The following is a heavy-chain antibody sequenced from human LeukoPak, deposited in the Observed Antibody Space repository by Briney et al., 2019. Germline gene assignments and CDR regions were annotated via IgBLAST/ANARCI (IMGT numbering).Heavy chain of an antibody. Sequence: SETLSLTCTVSGRSNSIRGHSWGWIRQPPGKGLEWTGTIYYTGRTYYNPSLKSRVTISVDTSKNQFSLKLSSVTAAATAVYYCARDAGGVLYYWGQGTLVTVSS. CDR2: IYYTGRT. CDR1: GRSNSIRGHS. V-gene: IGHV4-39*02. CDR3: ARDAGGVLYY. D-gene: IGHD2-8*02. J-gene: IGHJ4*02.